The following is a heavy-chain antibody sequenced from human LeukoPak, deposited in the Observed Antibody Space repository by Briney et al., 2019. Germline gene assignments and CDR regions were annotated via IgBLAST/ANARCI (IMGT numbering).Heavy chain of an antibody. CDR3: ARDPMTHYYYGMDV. V-gene: IGHV4-4*02. Sequence: WIGWVRPPPGKGLEWIGEIYHSGSTNYNPSLKSRVTISVDKSKNQFSLKLSSVTAADTAVYYCARDPMTHYYYGMDVWGQGTTVTVSS. CDR1: W. J-gene: IGHJ6*02. CDR2: IYHSGST.